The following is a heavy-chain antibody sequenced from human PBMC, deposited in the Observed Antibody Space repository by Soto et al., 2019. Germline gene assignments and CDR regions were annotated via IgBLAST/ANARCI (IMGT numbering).Heavy chain of an antibody. CDR1: GFTFSDYG. CDR3: AKNGLDNSPSAIDS. Sequence: LRLSCTGTGFTFSDYGIHWVRQAPGKGLEWVGFVWHDGNNEYYADSLKGRITISRDNSKNMVFLQMNSLRAEDTALYYCAKNGLDNSPSAIDSWGPGTLVTVSS. J-gene: IGHJ4*02. D-gene: IGHD2-8*01. CDR2: VWHDGNNE. V-gene: IGHV3-33*06.